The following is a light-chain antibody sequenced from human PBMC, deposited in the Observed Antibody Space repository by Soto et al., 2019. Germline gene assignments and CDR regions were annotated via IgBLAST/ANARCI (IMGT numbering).Light chain of an antibody. CDR2: DAS. CDR3: QQYNSYPGT. V-gene: IGKV1-5*01. Sequence: DIQMTQSPSTLSASVGDRVIITCRASQSISSWLAWYQQKPGKAPKLLIYDASSLESGVPSRFRGSGSGTEFTLTISSLQPDAFVTYYCQQYNSYPGTFGKGTKLEIK. J-gene: IGKJ2*02. CDR1: QSISSW.